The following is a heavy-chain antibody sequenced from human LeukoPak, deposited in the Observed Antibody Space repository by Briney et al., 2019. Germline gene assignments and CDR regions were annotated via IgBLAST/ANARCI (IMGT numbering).Heavy chain of an antibody. CDR3: AKDKWHGRDHLYYFDY. J-gene: IGHJ4*02. D-gene: IGHD5-12*01. CDR2: ISYDGSNK. V-gene: IGHV3-30*18. CDR1: GFTFSSYG. Sequence: GGSLRLSCAASGFTFSSYGMHWVRQAPGKGLEWVAVISYDGSNKYYADSVKGRFTISRDNSKNTLYLQMNSLRAEDTAVYYCAKDKWHGRDHLYYFDYWGQGTLVTVSS.